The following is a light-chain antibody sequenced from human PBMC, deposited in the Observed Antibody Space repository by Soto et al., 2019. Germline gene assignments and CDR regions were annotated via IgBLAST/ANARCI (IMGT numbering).Light chain of an antibody. CDR3: QQYGTSIT. CDR1: QSFSSSY. CDR2: GAS. V-gene: IGKV3-20*01. Sequence: EIVLTQSPGTLSLSPGERATLSCRASQSFSSSYLAWYQQKPGQAPRLLICGASSRATGIPDRFSGSGSGTAFTLTISRLEPDDFAVYYCQQYGTSITFGQGTRLEI. J-gene: IGKJ5*01.